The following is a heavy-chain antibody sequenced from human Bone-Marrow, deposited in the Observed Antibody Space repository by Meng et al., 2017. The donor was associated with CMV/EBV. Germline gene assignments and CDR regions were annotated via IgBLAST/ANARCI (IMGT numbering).Heavy chain of an antibody. Sequence: ATGVTFNNDTMSWVRQAPGKGLEWVSGISGSGTSTYYADSMKGHFTISRDNSKNTLYLQMTSLRAENTAIYYCAKGKDYGDYFHWSQGTLVTVSS. CDR2: ISGSGTST. J-gene: IGHJ4*02. CDR3: AKGKDYGDYFH. CDR1: GVTFNNDT. V-gene: IGHV3-23*01. D-gene: IGHD4-17*01.